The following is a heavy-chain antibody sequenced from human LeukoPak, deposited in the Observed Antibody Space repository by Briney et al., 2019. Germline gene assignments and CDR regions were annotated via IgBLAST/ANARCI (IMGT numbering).Heavy chain of an antibody. D-gene: IGHD2/OR15-2a*01. J-gene: IGHJ4*02. CDR1: GFTFSSHR. Sequence: PGGSLRLSCAASGFTFSSHRMSWVRQAPGKGLEWVANIKEDGSEKYYVDSVKGRFTISRDNAKKQLYLQMNSLRAEDTAVYYCARYLSTEFGYWGQGTLVTVSS. V-gene: IGHV3-7*01. CDR3: ARYLSTEFGY. CDR2: IKEDGSEK.